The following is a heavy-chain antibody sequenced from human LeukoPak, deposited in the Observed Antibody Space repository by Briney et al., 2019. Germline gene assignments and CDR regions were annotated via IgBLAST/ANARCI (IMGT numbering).Heavy chain of an antibody. J-gene: IGHJ4*02. D-gene: IGHD3-10*01. V-gene: IGHV4-38-2*02. Sequence: LRLSCAASGFTFSDYHMNWIRQAPGKGLEWIGSIYYSGSTYYNPSLKSRVTISVDTSKNQFSLKLSSVTAADTAVYYCARDGQYYYGSGSPFDYWGQGTLVTVSS. CDR1: GFTFSDYH. CDR3: ARDGQYYYGSGSPFDY. CDR2: IYYSGST.